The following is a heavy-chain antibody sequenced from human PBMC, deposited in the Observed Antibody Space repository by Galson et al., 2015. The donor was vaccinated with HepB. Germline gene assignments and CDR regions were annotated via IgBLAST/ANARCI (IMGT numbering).Heavy chain of an antibody. CDR1: GFTFSSYG. D-gene: IGHD3-3*01. CDR2: ISYDGSNK. J-gene: IGHJ6*03. Sequence: SLRLSCAASGFTFSSYGMHWVRQAPGKGLEWVAVISYDGSNKYYADSVKGRFTISRDNSKNTLYLQMNSLRAEDTAVYYCAKDGKYYDFWSGYSGYYYYYYYMDVWGKGTTVTVSS. V-gene: IGHV3-30*18. CDR3: AKDGKYYDFWSGYSGYYYYYYYMDV.